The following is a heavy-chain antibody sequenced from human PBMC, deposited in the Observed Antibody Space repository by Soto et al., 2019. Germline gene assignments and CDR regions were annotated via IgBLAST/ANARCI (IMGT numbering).Heavy chain of an antibody. CDR1: GGTFSSYT. V-gene: IGHV1-69*02. D-gene: IGHD1-1*01. CDR2: IIPILGIA. J-gene: IGHJ4*01. CDR3: ASGMENGLGY. Sequence: QVQLVQSGAEVKKPGSSVKVSCKASGGTFSSYTISWVRQAPGQGREWMGRIIPILGIANYAQKFQGRVTITADKSTSTAYMELSRLRPEDTGVYYCASGMENGLGYWGRGTLVTVSS.